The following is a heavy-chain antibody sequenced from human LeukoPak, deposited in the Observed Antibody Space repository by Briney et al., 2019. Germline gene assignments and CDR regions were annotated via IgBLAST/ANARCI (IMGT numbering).Heavy chain of an antibody. V-gene: IGHV3-7*01. CDR3: ARAKFSAYTGNPGARKSSYDMDV. CDR2: IKQDGSEK. CDR1: GFTFDDYG. D-gene: IGHD1-26*01. Sequence: PGGSLRLSCAASGFTFDDYGMSWVRQAPGKGLEWVANIKQDGSEKYYVDSVKGRFTISRDNAKNSLYLQMNSLRAEDTAVYYCARAKFSAYTGNPGARKSSYDMDVWGKGTTVTVSS. J-gene: IGHJ6*03.